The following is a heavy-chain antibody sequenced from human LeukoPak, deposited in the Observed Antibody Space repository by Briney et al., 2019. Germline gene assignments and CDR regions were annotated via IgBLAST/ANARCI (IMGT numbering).Heavy chain of an antibody. D-gene: IGHD3-22*01. J-gene: IGHJ6*03. V-gene: IGHV1-2*02. Sequence: ASVKVSCKASGYTFTGYYIHWVRPAPGQGREWMGWIYPNIGGTNYAQKLQGRVTMTTDTSTSTAYMELRSLRSDDTAVYYCARDYYDSSGYLEDYYYYYMDVWGKGTTVTISS. CDR1: GYTFTGYY. CDR3: ARDYYDSSGYLEDYYYYYMDV. CDR2: IYPNIGGT.